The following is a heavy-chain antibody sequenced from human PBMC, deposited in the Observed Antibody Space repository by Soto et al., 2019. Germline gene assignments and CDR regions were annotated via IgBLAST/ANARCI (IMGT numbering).Heavy chain of an antibody. CDR2: ISHDGFSQ. CDR1: GCTLSITG. D-gene: IGHD6-25*01. Sequence: VELVESGGGVVQPGTSLRLSCVVSGCTLSITGVHWVRQAPGKGLEWVAMISHDGFSQHYVDSVRGRFTISSDNSKNALYLQMDSLRPEDTSVYYCAKDWGSSGCFNWFDSGGQGTLVIVSS. J-gene: IGHJ5*01. CDR3: AKDWGSSGCFNWFDS. V-gene: IGHV3-30*18.